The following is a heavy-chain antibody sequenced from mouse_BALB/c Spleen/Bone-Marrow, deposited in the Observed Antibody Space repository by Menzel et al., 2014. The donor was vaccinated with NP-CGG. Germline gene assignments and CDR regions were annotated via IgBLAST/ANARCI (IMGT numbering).Heavy chain of an antibody. CDR1: GYTFTNYW. V-gene: IGHV1S81*02. CDR3: AALLPYLAMDF. CDR2: INPSNGRT. J-gene: IGHJ4*01. Sequence: VHLQQSGAELVKPGASLKLSCKASGYTFTNYWIHWVKQRPGQGLEWIGEINPSNGRTNYNEKFETKATLTVDKSSSTAYKQHSSLTSEDSAVNDWAALLPYLAMDFWGQGNSVTVSS. D-gene: IGHD5-1*01.